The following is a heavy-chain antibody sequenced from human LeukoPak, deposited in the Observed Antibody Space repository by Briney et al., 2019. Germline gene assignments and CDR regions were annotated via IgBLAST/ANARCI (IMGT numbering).Heavy chain of an antibody. V-gene: IGHV3-30*04. D-gene: IGHD6-19*01. CDR3: ARDQTNIYSSGWYNWFDP. J-gene: IGHJ5*02. CDR2: ISYDGTNK. CDR1: GFTFSSYA. Sequence: GGSLRLSCAASGFTFSSYAMHWVRQAPGKGLEWVAVISYDGTNKYYADSVKGRFTISRDNFKYTLYLQMNSLRSDDTAVYYCARDQTNIYSSGWYNWFDPWGQGTLVTVSS.